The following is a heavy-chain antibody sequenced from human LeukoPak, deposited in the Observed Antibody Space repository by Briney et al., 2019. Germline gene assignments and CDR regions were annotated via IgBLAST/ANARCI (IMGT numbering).Heavy chain of an antibody. V-gene: IGHV4-34*01. J-gene: IGHJ6*03. Sequence: SETLSLTCVVYGGSFSGYYWSWVRQPPGKGLEWIGEIDHSRTTNYNPSLKSRVTMSVDTSKNQFSLMVSSVTAADTAVYYCATGRNGVVPAPILGAGPWYNYHYMDVWGKGTTVTVSS. CDR2: IDHSRTT. D-gene: IGHD2-2*02. CDR3: ATGRNGVVPAPILGAGPWYNYHYMDV. CDR1: GGSFSGYY.